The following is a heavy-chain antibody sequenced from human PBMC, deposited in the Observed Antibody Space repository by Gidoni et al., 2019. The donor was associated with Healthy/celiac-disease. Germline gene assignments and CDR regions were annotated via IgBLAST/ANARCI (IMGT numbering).Heavy chain of an antibody. Sequence: EVQLVESGGGLVKPGGSLSLSCAASGFTFSSYSMNWVRQAPGKGLEWVSSISSSSSYIHYADSVKGRFTISRDNAKNSLYLQMNSLRAEDTAVYYCAVRDGYNSGWGQGTLVTVSS. CDR1: GFTFSSYS. D-gene: IGHD5-12*01. V-gene: IGHV3-21*01. CDR3: AVRDGYNSG. J-gene: IGHJ4*02. CDR2: ISSSSSYI.